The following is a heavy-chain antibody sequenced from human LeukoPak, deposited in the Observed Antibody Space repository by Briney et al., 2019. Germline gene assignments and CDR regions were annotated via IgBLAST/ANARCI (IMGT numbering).Heavy chain of an antibody. J-gene: IGHJ6*02. CDR3: ARDRKEYYDFWSGSPPVNYYYGMDV. V-gene: IGHV1-18*01. CDR1: GCTFTSYV. Sequence: ASVKVSCKASGCTFTSYVISWVRQAPGQGLEWMGWISAYNGNTNYAQKLQGRVTMTTDTSTSTAYMELRSLRSDDTAVYYCARDRKEYYDFWSGSPPVNYYYGMDVWGQGTTVTVSS. CDR2: ISAYNGNT. D-gene: IGHD3-3*01.